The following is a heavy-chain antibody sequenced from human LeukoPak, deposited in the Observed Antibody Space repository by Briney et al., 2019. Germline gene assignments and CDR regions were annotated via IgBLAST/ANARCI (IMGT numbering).Heavy chain of an antibody. CDR2: ISAYNGNT. CDR1: GYTFTSYG. D-gene: IGHD3-9*01. Sequence: ASVKVSCKASGYTFTSYGISWVRQAPGQGLEWMGWISAYNGNTNYAQKLQGRVTMTTDTSTSTAYMELRSLRSDDTAVYYCARDVCRNYDILTGYYRAPVPCMFDYWGQGTLVTVSS. CDR3: ARDVCRNYDILTGYYRAPVPCMFDY. J-gene: IGHJ4*02. V-gene: IGHV1-18*01.